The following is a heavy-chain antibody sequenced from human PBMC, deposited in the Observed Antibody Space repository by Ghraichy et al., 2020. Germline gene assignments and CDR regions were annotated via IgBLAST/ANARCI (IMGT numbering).Heavy chain of an antibody. CDR1: GFTFSRYW. Sequence: ESLNISCIASGFTFSRYWMSWVRQAPGKGLEWVANIKQDGSEKNYVDSVKGRFAISRDNAKNSLYLQMNSLRAEDTAVYYCASWPVWGQGALVTVSS. J-gene: IGHJ4*02. V-gene: IGHV3-7*01. CDR3: ASWPV. CDR2: IKQDGSEK.